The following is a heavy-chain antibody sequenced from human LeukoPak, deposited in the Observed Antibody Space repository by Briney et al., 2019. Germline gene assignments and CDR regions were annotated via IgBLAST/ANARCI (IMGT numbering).Heavy chain of an antibody. Sequence: PSETLSLTCTVSGRSLSSYYWSWIRQPSGKGLEWIGYIYSSGSTNYNPSLKSRVTISVDTSKNQFSLNLSSVTAADTAMYYCARDFSSRDGYNLGYFDSWGPGTLVTVSS. V-gene: IGHV4-59*01. D-gene: IGHD5-24*01. CDR1: GRSLSSYY. J-gene: IGHJ4*02. CDR3: ARDFSSRDGYNLGYFDS. CDR2: IYSSGST.